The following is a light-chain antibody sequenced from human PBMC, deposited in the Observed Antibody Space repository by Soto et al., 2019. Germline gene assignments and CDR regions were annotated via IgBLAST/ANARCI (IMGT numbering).Light chain of an antibody. J-gene: IGLJ2*01. CDR1: SGHSSYA. CDR3: QTWGSGTVV. CDR2: LNSDGSH. V-gene: IGLV4-69*01. Sequence: QPVLTQSPCASASLGASVKLTCTLSSGHSSYAIAWHQQQPEKGPRYLMKLNSDGSHSKGDGIPDRFSGSSSGAERYLTISSLQSEDEADYYCQTWGSGTVVFGGGTKLTVL.